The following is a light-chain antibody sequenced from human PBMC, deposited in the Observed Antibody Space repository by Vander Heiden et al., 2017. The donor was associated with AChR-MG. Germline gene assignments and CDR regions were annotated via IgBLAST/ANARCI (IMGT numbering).Light chain of an antibody. V-gene: IGLV3-10*01. CDR2: EDS. Sequence: SYELTQPPSVSVSPGQTARITCSGDALPKKYAYRYQQKSGQAPVLVTYEDSKRPSGIPERFSGSSSGTMATLTISGAQVEDEADYYCYSTDSSGNHRVFGGGTKLTVL. CDR1: ALPKKY. CDR3: YSTDSSGNHRV. J-gene: IGLJ2*01.